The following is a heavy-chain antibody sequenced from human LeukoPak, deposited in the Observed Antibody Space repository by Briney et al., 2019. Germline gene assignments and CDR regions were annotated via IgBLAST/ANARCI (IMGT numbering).Heavy chain of an antibody. CDR2: ISSNGGNT. J-gene: IGHJ4*02. D-gene: IGHD1-26*01. CDR3: VKRSGLYFDY. CDR1: GFTFSSYA. Sequence: GSLRLSCSGSGFTFSSYAIHWVRQAPGKGLQYVSGISSNGGNTYNADSVKGRFTISRDNSKNTVDLQMSSLRAEDTAVYYCVKRSGLYFDYWGQGTLVTVSS. V-gene: IGHV3-64D*09.